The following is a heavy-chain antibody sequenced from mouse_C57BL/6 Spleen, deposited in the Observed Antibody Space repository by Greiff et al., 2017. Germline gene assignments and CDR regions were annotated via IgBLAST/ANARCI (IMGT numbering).Heavy chain of an antibody. D-gene: IGHD1-1*02. CDR3: TRDYATSGYFDV. CDR2: IDPETGGT. Sequence: VKLQQSGAELVRPGASVTLSCKASGYTFTDYEMHWVKQTPVHGLEWIGAIDPETGGTAYNQKFKGKAILTADKSSSTAYMELRSLTSEDSAVYYCTRDYATSGYFDVWGTGTTVTVSS. J-gene: IGHJ1*03. V-gene: IGHV1-15*01. CDR1: GYTFTDYE.